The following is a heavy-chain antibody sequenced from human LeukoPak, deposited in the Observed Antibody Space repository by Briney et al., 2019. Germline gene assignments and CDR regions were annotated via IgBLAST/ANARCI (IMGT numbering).Heavy chain of an antibody. V-gene: IGHV4-34*01. J-gene: IGHJ4*02. CDR3: ARVNSGKTFDY. CDR1: GESLRGFY. Sequence: PSETLSLTCAIYGESLRGFYWTWIRQSPGKGLEWIGEINHSGSTNYNPSLKSRVIISVDRSKNQISLKLSSVTAADTAVYYCARVNSGKTFDYWGQGTLVTVSS. D-gene: IGHD1-26*01. CDR2: INHSGST.